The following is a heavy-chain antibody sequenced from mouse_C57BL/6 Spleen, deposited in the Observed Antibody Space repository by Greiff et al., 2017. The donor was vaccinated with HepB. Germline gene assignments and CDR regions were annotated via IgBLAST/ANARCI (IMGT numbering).Heavy chain of an antibody. V-gene: IGHV3-6*01. CDR1: GYSITSGYY. CDR2: ISYDGSN. D-gene: IGHD2-4*01. CDR3: AKGIYYDYDRVYFDY. Sequence: ESGPGLVKPSQSLSLTCSVTGYSITSGYYWNWIRQFPGNKLEWMGYISYDGSNNYNPSLKNRISITRDTSKNQFFLKLNSVTTEDTATYYCAKGIYYDYDRVYFDYWGQGTTLTVSS. J-gene: IGHJ2*01.